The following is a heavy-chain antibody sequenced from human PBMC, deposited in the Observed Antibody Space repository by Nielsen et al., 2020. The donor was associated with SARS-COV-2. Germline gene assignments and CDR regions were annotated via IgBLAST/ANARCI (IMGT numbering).Heavy chain of an antibody. CDR3: ARDVVWLMTYDY. CDR1: GYTFTSYY. D-gene: IGHD2-21*01. CDR2: ISAYNGNT. J-gene: IGHJ4*02. Sequence: ASVKVSCKASGYTFTSYYMHWVRQAPGQGLEWMGWISAYNGNTNYAQKLQGRVTMTTDTSTSTAYMELRSLRSDDTAVYYCARDVVWLMTYDYWGQGTLVTVSS. V-gene: IGHV1-18*04.